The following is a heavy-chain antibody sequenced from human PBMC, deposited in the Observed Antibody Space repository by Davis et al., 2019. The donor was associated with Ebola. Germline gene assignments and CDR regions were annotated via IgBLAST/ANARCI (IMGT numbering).Heavy chain of an antibody. Sequence: PGGSLRLSCAASGFTFSNAWMFWVRQAPGKGLEWVGRIKSKNDGGTTDYAAPVKGRFTISRDDSKNTLYLQMNSLKIEDTAVYYCTTTPWGGVPYWGQGTLVTVSS. CDR1: GFTFSNAW. CDR2: IKSKNDGGTT. V-gene: IGHV3-15*01. CDR3: TTTPWGGVPY. J-gene: IGHJ4*02. D-gene: IGHD2-8*02.